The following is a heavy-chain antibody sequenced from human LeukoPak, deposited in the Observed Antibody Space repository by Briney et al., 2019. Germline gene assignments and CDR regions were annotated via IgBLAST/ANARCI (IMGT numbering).Heavy chain of an antibody. V-gene: IGHV4-59*08. CDR3: ASFSYYDSSS. CDR1: GGSISSYY. Sequence: SETLSLTCTVSGGSISSYYWSWIRQPPGKGLEWIGYIYYSGSTNYNPSLKSRVTISTDTSKNQFSLKLTSVTAADTAVYYCASFSYYDSSSWGQGTLVTVSS. D-gene: IGHD3-22*01. CDR2: IYYSGST. J-gene: IGHJ4*02.